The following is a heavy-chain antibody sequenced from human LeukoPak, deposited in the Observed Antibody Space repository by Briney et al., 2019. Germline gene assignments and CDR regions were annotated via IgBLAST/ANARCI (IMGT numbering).Heavy chain of an antibody. CDR1: GFTVSSNY. CDR2: IYSGGST. CDR3: AREEGIAAAGTSHAFDI. Sequence: PGGSLRLSCAASGFTVSSNYMSWVRQAPGKGLEWVSVIYSGGSTYYADSVKGRFTISRDNSKNTLYLQMNSLRAEDTAVYYCAREEGIAAAGTSHAFDIWGQGTMVTISS. V-gene: IGHV3-66*01. D-gene: IGHD6-13*01. J-gene: IGHJ3*02.